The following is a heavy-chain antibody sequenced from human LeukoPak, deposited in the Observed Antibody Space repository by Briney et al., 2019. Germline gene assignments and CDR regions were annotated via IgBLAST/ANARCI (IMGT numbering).Heavy chain of an antibody. CDR2: IYYSGST. J-gene: IGHJ4*02. CDR3: ARYLVVPAAIFDY. CDR1: GGSISSYY. V-gene: IGHV4-59*01. Sequence: ASETLSLTCTVSGGSISSYYWSWIRQPPGKGLDWIGYIYYSGSTNYNPSLKSRVTISVDTSKNQFSLKLSSVTAADTAVYYCARYLVVPAAIFDYWGQGTLVTVSS. D-gene: IGHD2-2*02.